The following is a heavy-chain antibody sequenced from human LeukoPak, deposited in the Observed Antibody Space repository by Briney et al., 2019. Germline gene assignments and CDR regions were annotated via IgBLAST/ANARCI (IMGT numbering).Heavy chain of an antibody. D-gene: IGHD1-26*01. CDR1: GFTFTNHE. Sequence: GGSLRLSCAASGFTFTNHEMHWVRQAPGKGLEWVSYISSSGDTKYYADSVRGRFTISRDNAKNTLFLQMNSLRAEDTAVYYCARAFGGSYYDGIDYWGQGTLVTVSS. V-gene: IGHV3-48*03. J-gene: IGHJ4*02. CDR3: ARAFGGSYYDGIDY. CDR2: ISSSGDTK.